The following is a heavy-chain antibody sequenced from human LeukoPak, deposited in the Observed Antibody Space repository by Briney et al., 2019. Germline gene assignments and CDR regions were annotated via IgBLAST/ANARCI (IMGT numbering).Heavy chain of an antibody. CDR2: IYYSGST. D-gene: IGHD6-13*01. CDR3: ARVRGQYSSSWYYFDY. V-gene: IGHV4-59*01. CDR1: GGSISSYY. Sequence: PSETLSLTCTVSGGSISSYYWSWIRQPPAEGLEWIGYIYYSGSTNYNPSLKSRVTISVDTSKNQFSLKLSSVTPADTAVYYCARVRGQYSSSWYYFDYWGQGTLVTVSS. J-gene: IGHJ4*02.